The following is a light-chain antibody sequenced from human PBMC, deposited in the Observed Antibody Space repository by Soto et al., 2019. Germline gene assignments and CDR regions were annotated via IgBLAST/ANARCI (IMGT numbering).Light chain of an antibody. J-gene: IGKJ5*01. V-gene: IGKV3-15*01. CDR1: QSVGIK. Sequence: EIVMTQSPATLSVSPGERATLSCRASQSVGIKLAWYQQKPGQAPRILIHGASTRASGISARFSGSGSGTEVTLTITNLQSEDFAIYYCQQYHNWPPLTFGQGTRLDIK. CDR3: QQYHNWPPLT. CDR2: GAS.